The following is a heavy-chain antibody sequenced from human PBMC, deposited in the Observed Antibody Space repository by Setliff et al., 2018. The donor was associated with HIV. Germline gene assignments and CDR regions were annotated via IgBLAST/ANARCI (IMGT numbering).Heavy chain of an antibody. D-gene: IGHD3-10*01. CDR3: ARDQLSMVRRNGMDV. V-gene: IGHV3-30*14. Sequence: PGGSLRLSCAASGFIFSNYAMQWVRQAPGKGLEWVAAITSDGSNEYYADSVKSRFTISRDNSKNTLYVQMNSRRVEDTAVYYCARDQLSMVRRNGMDVWGQGTTVTVSS. CDR2: ITSDGSNE. J-gene: IGHJ6*02. CDR1: GFIFSNYA.